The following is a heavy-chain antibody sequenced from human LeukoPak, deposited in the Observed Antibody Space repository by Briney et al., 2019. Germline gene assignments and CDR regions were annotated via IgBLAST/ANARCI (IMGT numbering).Heavy chain of an antibody. Sequence: GGSLRLSCVASGFTFTKCAMSWVRQAPGKGLEWVAIVTATGDTAYYADSVKGRFTISRDNSRNTVYMQMDSLRAEDTAIYFCAGDRNSDWYSPLDYWGQGTQVTVSP. CDR1: GFTFTKCA. J-gene: IGHJ4*02. D-gene: IGHD6-19*01. V-gene: IGHV3-23*01. CDR2: VTATGDTA. CDR3: AGDRNSDWYSPLDY.